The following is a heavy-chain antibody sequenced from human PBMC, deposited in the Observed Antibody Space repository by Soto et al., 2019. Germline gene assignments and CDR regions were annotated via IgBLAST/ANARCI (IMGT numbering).Heavy chain of an antibody. V-gene: IGHV4-39*01. J-gene: IGHJ4*02. CDR3: ARLGQLLWFGESQNY. Sequence: SETLSLTCTVSGGSISSSSYYWGWIRQPPGKGLEWIGSIYYSGSTYYNPSLKSRVTISVDTPKNQFSLKLSSVTAADTAVYYCARLGQLLWFGESQNYWGQGTLVTVSS. D-gene: IGHD3-10*01. CDR2: IYYSGST. CDR1: GGSISSSSYY.